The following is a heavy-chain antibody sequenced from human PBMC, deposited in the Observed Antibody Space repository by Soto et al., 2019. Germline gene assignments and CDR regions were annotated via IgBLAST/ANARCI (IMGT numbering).Heavy chain of an antibody. CDR2: INPNSGGT. Sequence: ASVKVSCKTSGYTFTNYGITWVRQAPGQGLEWMGWINPNSGGTNYAQKFQGRVTMTRDTSISTAYMELSRLRSDDTAVYYCARDIRLGELSFIWGQGTMVTVSS. CDR3: ARDIRLGELSFI. J-gene: IGHJ3*02. D-gene: IGHD3-16*02. V-gene: IGHV1-2*02. CDR1: GYTFTNYG.